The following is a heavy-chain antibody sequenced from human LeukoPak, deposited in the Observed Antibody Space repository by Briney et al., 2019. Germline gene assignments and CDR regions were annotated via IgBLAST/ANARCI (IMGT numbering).Heavy chain of an antibody. CDR2: IYYTGST. J-gene: IGHJ5*02. CDR1: GGSISSSTYY. D-gene: IGHD3-10*01. V-gene: IGHV4-39*07. CDR3: ARGRGEGRGISMVRGVRAPSYNWFYP. Sequence: PSETLSLTCTVSGGSISSSTYYWGWIRQPPGKGLEWIGYIYYTGSTYCNPSLKSRVTLSVNTSKNQFSLKLSSVTAADTAVYYCARGRGEGRGISMVRGVRAPSYNWFYPWGHGTLVTVSS.